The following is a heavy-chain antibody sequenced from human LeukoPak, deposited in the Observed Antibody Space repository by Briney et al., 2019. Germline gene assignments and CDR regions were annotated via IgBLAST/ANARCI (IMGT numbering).Heavy chain of an antibody. CDR1: GFTFGDYW. CDR2: IKPDGSQT. CDR3: AKTKYQLLWGIFHI. J-gene: IGHJ3*02. Sequence: GGSLRLSCAASGFTFGDYWMSWVRQAPGKGLEWVANIKPDGSQTSFVDSLKGQFTISRDNAKNSLYLQMNSLRAEDTAVYYCAKTKYQLLWGIFHIWGQGTMVTVSS. V-gene: IGHV3-7*01. D-gene: IGHD2-2*01.